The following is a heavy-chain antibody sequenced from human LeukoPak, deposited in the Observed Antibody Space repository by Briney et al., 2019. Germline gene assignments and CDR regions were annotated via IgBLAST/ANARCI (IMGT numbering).Heavy chain of an antibody. V-gene: IGHV3-21*01. CDR1: GFTFSTSG. CDR3: AREKVIGHSPYDAFDI. J-gene: IGHJ3*02. Sequence: GGSLRLSCAASGFTFSTSGMNWVRQAPGKGLEWVSSITGSSSSIYYRGSVKGRFTISRDNAKNSLYLQMNSLRAEDTAVYYCAREKVIGHSPYDAFDIWGQGTLVTVSS. CDR2: ITGSSSSI. D-gene: IGHD3/OR15-3a*01.